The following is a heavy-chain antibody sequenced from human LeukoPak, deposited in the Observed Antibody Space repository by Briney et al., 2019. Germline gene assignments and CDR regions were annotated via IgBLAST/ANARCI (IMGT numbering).Heavy chain of an antibody. Sequence: GASVRVSCKASEYTFIGYFMHWVRQAPGQGLEWMGWINPNTGGRNYRQKFQGRVTMTRDTSISTAYMELSGLKSDDTAVYYCARARGYCGGDTCHIYGMDVWGQGTTVTVSS. D-gene: IGHD2-15*01. V-gene: IGHV1-2*02. CDR1: EYTFIGYF. CDR2: INPNTGGR. CDR3: ARARGYCGGDTCHIYGMDV. J-gene: IGHJ6*02.